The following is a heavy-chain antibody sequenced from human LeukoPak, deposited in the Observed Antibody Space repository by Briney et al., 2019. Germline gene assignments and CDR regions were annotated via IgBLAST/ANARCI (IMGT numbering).Heavy chain of an antibody. D-gene: IGHD6-13*01. Sequence: APLKVSSTASVGTFTTYAISWVRQAPGQGLEWRGRIILIIGIANYAQKFQGRVTITADKSTSTAYRQLSSLRSKDTAVYYCARDDSSLAVAGGYWGQGTLVTVSS. V-gene: IGHV1-69*04. CDR1: VGTFTTYA. J-gene: IGHJ4*02. CDR3: ARDDSSLAVAGGY. CDR2: IILIIGIA.